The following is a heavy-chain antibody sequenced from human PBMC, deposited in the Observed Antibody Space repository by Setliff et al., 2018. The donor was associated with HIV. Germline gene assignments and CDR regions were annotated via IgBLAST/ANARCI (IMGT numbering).Heavy chain of an antibody. CDR3: ASLPHTSTTIADY. V-gene: IGHV4-39*07. CDR1: GAPVSSGRYY. CDR2: IYHGGNT. D-gene: IGHD1-1*01. Sequence: SETLSLTCSVSGAPVSSGRYYWGWIRQPPGKGLEWIGQIYHGGNTRYNPSLKSRLTMSIDKSKNQFSLKLSSVTAADTAVYYCASLPHTSTTIADYWGRGTLVTVSS. J-gene: IGHJ4*02.